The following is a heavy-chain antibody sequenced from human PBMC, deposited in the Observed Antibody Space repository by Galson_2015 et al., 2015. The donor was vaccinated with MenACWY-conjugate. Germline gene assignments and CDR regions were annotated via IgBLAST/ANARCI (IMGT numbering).Heavy chain of an antibody. CDR2: ISYDGGSK. CDR1: GFTFNSYA. CDR3: ARDQGLAATIDVPYGYGLDV. D-gene: IGHD1-7*01. J-gene: IGHJ6*02. V-gene: IGHV3-30*09. Sequence: LRLSCAASGFTFNSYAIHWVRQAPGKGLEWVAVISYDGGSKYYADSVRGRLAISRDNSKNTLYLQMNSLRTEDTAMYYCARDQGLAATIDVPYGYGLDVRGHGTTVTVSS.